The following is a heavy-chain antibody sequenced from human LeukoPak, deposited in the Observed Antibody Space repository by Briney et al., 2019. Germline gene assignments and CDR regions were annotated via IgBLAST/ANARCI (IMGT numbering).Heavy chain of an antibody. V-gene: IGHV3-30*18. CDR1: GFTFSNAW. CDR3: AKDGYCSSTSCYSGYYYYGMDV. J-gene: IGHJ6*02. Sequence: GGSLRLSCAASGFTFSNAWMSWVRQAPGKGLEWVAVISYDGSNKYYADSVKGRFTISRDNSKNTLYLQMNSLRAEDTAVYYCAKDGYCSSTSCYSGYYYYGMDVWGQGTTVTVSS. CDR2: ISYDGSNK. D-gene: IGHD2-2*03.